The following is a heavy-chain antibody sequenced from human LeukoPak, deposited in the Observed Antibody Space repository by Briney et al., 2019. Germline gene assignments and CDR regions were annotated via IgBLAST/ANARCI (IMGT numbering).Heavy chain of an antibody. D-gene: IGHD3-9*01. CDR3: ARDVPHLTGYYIPKFDY. Sequence: SETLSLTCTVSGGSISSSSYYWGWIRQPPGKGLEWIGSIYYSGSTYYNPSLKSRVTISVDTSKNQFSLKLSSVTAADTAVYYCARDVPHLTGYYIPKFDYWGQGTLVTVSS. CDR1: GGSISSSSYY. J-gene: IGHJ4*02. CDR2: IYYSGST. V-gene: IGHV4-39*02.